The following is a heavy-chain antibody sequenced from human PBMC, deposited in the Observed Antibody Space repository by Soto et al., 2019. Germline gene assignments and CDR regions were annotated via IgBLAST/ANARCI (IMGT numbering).Heavy chain of an antibody. CDR3: ARAMDDELLGAFDI. V-gene: IGHV3-48*03. Sequence: PGGSLRLSCAASGFTFSSYEMNWVRQAPGKGLEWVSYISSSGSTIYYADSVKGRFTISRDNAKNSLYLQMNSLRAEDTAVYYCARAMDDELLGAFDIWGQGTMVTVSS. J-gene: IGHJ3*02. CDR2: ISSSGSTI. D-gene: IGHD1-26*01. CDR1: GFTFSSYE.